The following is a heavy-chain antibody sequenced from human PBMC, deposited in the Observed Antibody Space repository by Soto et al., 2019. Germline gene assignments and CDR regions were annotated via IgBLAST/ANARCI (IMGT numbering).Heavy chain of an antibody. J-gene: IGHJ6*02. CDR2: ISAYNGNT. Sequence: ASVKVSCKASGYTFTSYGISWVRQAPGQGLEWMGWISAYNGNTNYVQKLQGRVTMTTDTSTSTAYTELRSLRSDDTAVYYCARAPCSGGSCYSVLYYGMDVWGQGTTVTVSS. CDR1: GYTFTSYG. D-gene: IGHD2-15*01. CDR3: ARAPCSGGSCYSVLYYGMDV. V-gene: IGHV1-18*01.